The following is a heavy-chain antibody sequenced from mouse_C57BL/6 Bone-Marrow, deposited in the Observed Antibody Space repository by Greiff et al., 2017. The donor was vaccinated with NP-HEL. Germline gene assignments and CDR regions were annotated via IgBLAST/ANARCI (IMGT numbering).Heavy chain of an antibody. CDR3: AIEFITTDWYFDV. CDR1: GYAFSSSW. J-gene: IGHJ1*03. Sequence: QVQLQQSGPELVKPGASVKISCKASGYAFSSSWMNWVKQRPGKGLEWIGRIYPGDGDTNYNGKFKGKATLTADKSSSTAYMQLSSLTSEDSAVYFCAIEFITTDWYFDVWGTGTTVTVSS. D-gene: IGHD1-1*01. V-gene: IGHV1-82*01. CDR2: IYPGDGDT.